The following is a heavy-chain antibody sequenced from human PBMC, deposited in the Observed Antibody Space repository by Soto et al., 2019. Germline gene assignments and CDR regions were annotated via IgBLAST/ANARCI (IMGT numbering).Heavy chain of an antibody. V-gene: IGHV1-69*01. Sequence: QVHLVQSGGEVKKPGSSVKVSCTAFGGTFNTYGISWVRQAPRQGLEWMGRIIPVFGRPNDAQRFKGRVTITADESTSTVYMELSSLTSGDTALYYCARDRFLYGDYPIFDIWGQGALVTVSS. CDR1: GGTFNTYG. CDR3: ARDRFLYGDYPIFDI. J-gene: IGHJ4*02. CDR2: IIPVFGRP. D-gene: IGHD4-17*01.